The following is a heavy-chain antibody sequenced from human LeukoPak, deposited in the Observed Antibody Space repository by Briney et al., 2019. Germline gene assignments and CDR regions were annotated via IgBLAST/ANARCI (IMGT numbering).Heavy chain of an antibody. CDR1: GFTVSSNY. Sequence: GGSLRLSCAASGFTVSSNYMSWVRQAPGKGLEWVSVIYSGGSTYYADSVKGRFTISRDNYKNTLYIQMNSLRAEDRAVYYCARHMYRWDVDVFDIWGQGTMVSVSS. CDR2: IYSGGST. D-gene: IGHD5-24*01. J-gene: IGHJ3*02. V-gene: IGHV3-53*01. CDR3: ARHMYRWDVDVFDI.